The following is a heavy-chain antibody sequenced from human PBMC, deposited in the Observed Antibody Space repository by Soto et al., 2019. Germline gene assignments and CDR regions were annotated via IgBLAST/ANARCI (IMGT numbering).Heavy chain of an antibody. Sequence: PSETLRLSCAASGFTFNSYGMHWVRQGPGNGLEWVAFISYDSTKTYYADSVKGRFTISRDNSNSALYVQMNSLTGEDTAVYYCARTRSAWSDFHYYSLDVWGQGTTVTVSS. V-gene: IGHV3-30*03. CDR2: ISYDSTKT. J-gene: IGHJ6*02. D-gene: IGHD1-26*01. CDR1: GFTFNSYG. CDR3: ARTRSAWSDFHYYSLDV.